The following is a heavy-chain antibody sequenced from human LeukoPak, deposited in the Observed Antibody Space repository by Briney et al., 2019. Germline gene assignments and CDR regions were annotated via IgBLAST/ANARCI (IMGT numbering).Heavy chain of an antibody. V-gene: IGHV3-48*02. CDR1: RFTFSGYS. CDR2: ISSTSSTT. CDR3: AREGSSWSGGNWFDP. D-gene: IGHD6-13*01. Sequence: GGSLILSCAASRFTFSGYSMNWVRQAPGKGLEWVSNISSTSSTTYYADSVKGRFTISRDNANNSLYLQMNSPRDEDTAVYYCAREGSSWSGGNWFDPWGQGTLVTVSS. J-gene: IGHJ5*02.